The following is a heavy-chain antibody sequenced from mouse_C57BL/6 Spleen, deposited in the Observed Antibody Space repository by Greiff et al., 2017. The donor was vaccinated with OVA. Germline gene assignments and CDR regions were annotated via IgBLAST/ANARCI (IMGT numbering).Heavy chain of an antibody. J-gene: IGHJ4*01. D-gene: IGHD2-5*01. CDR3: ARGSSNYEGAMDY. CDR2: IYPSDSET. CDR1: GYTFTSYW. Sequence: QVQLQQPGAELVRPGSSVKLSCKASGYTFTSYWMDWVKQRPGQGLEWIGNIYPSDSETHYNQKFKDKATLTVDKSSSTAYMQLSSLTSEDSAVYYCARGSSNYEGAMDYWGQGTSVTVSS. V-gene: IGHV1-61*01.